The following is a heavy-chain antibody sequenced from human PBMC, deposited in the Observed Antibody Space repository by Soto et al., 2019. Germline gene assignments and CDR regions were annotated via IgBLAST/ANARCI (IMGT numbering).Heavy chain of an antibody. CDR3: AKGGGYVGWFDP. D-gene: IGHD5-12*01. CDR1: GYTFTSYY. Sequence: QVQLVQSGAEVKKPGASVKVSCKASGYTFTSYYMHWVRQAPGQGLEWMGIINPSGGSTSYAQKFEGRVTMTRDTSTSTGYMELSSLRSEDTAVYYCAKGGGYVGWFDPWGQGTLVTVSS. CDR2: INPSGGST. J-gene: IGHJ5*02. V-gene: IGHV1-46*01.